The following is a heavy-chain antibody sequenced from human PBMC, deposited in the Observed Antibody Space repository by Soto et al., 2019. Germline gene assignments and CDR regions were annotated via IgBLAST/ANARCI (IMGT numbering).Heavy chain of an antibody. Sequence: GGSLRLSCAASGLTFSSYGMHWVRQAPGKGLEGVAVISYDGVNKYYGDSVKGRFTISRDNSKNTLYLQVNSLRAEDTAVYYCAKDPYSSSSNLDYWGQGTLVTVSS. J-gene: IGHJ4*02. CDR1: GLTFSSYG. CDR3: AKDPYSSSSNLDY. V-gene: IGHV3-30*18. D-gene: IGHD6-13*01. CDR2: ISYDGVNK.